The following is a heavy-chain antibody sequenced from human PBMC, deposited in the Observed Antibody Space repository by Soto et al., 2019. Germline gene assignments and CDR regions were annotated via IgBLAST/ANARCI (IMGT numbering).Heavy chain of an antibody. D-gene: IGHD4-17*01. J-gene: IGHJ6*02. V-gene: IGHV3-48*01. CDR1: GVCSCSYT. CDR3: ATILTTMTPEEHYYYGFDV. Sequence: WGLLRLSCRACGVCSCSYTMNHFSQAPGKGLEWVSYISSSSSTIYYADSVKGRFTISTDNSKNTVFLQMNSLRAEDTAVYYCATILTTMTPEEHYYYGFDVWGQGTTVTVSS. CDR2: ISSSSSTI.